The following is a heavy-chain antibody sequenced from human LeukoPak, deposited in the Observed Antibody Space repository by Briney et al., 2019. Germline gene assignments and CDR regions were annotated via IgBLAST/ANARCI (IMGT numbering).Heavy chain of an antibody. D-gene: IGHD5-18*01. CDR3: ARVAAMVREDAFDI. J-gene: IGHJ3*02. Sequence: PSETLSLTCTVSGYSISSGYYWGWTRQPPGKGLEWIGSIYHSGSTYYNPSLKSRVTISVDTSKNQFSLKLSSVTAADTAVYYCARVAAMVREDAFDIWAKGQWSPSLQ. CDR2: IYHSGST. V-gene: IGHV4-38-2*02. CDR1: GYSISSGYY.